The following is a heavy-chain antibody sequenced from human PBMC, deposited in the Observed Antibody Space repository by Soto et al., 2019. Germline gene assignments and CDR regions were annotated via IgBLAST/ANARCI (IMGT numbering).Heavy chain of an antibody. CDR3: AREGGAAAGTYYYYMDV. CDR1: GGTFSSYT. CDR2: IIPILGIA. D-gene: IGHD6-13*01. J-gene: IGHJ6*03. Sequence: QVQLVQSGAEVKKPGSSVKVSCKASGGTFSSYTISWVRQAPGQGLEWMGRIIPILGIANYAQKFQGRVTSTADKSTSTAYMELSRLRSEDTAVYYCAREGGAAAGTYYYYMDVWGKGTTVTVSS. V-gene: IGHV1-69*08.